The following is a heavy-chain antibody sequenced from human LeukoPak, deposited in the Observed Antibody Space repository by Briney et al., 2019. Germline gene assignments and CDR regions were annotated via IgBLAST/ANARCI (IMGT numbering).Heavy chain of an antibody. J-gene: IGHJ4*01. CDR1: GYTFNTYW. CDR3: ARTYCSGGGCLGSFDY. V-gene: IGHV5-51*01. Sequence: GASLKISGKGSGYTFNTYWIGWVRQMPGKGLEWMGIIYPGDSNTRYSPSFQGQVTISVDKSITTAYLQWTTLKASDTAMYYCARTYCSGGGCLGSFDYWGHGTLVTVSS. D-gene: IGHD2-15*01. CDR2: IYPGDSNT.